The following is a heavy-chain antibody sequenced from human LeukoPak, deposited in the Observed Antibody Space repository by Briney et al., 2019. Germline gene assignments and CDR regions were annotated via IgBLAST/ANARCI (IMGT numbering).Heavy chain of an antibody. CDR3: ARHSNVLLWFGESDNWFDP. D-gene: IGHD3-10*01. CDR1: GGSFSGYY. J-gene: IGHJ5*02. Sequence: SETLSLTCAVYGGSFSGYYWSWIRQPPGKGLEWIGEINHSGSTNYNPSLKSRVTISVDTSKNQFSLKLSSVTAADTAVYYCARHSNVLLWFGESDNWFDPWGQGTLVTVSS. V-gene: IGHV4-34*01. CDR2: INHSGST.